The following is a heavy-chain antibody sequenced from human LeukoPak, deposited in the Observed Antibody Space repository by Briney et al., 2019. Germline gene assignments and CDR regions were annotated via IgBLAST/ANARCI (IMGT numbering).Heavy chain of an antibody. CDR3: AREGCSGGSCYLDY. CDR2: IFYSGST. Sequence: PSETLSLTCTVSSGSISTSNYYWGWVRQPPGKALEWIGNIFYSGSTYYSPSLKSRVTISLDTSRNQFSLKLNSVTAADTAVYYCAREGCSGGSCYLDYWGQGTLVTVSS. J-gene: IGHJ4*02. V-gene: IGHV4-39*07. CDR1: SGSISTSNYY. D-gene: IGHD2-15*01.